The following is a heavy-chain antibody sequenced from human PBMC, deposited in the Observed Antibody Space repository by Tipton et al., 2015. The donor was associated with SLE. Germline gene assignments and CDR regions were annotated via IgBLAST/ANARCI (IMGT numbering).Heavy chain of an antibody. CDR3: AATFTAARGMDV. CDR1: GGSISSYY. V-gene: IGHV4-59*01. CDR2: IYYSGST. Sequence: TLSLTYTVSGGSISSYYWSWIRQPPGKGLEWIGYIYYSGSTNYNPSLKSRVTISVDTSKNQFSLKLSSVTAADTAVYYCAATFTAARGMDVWGQGTTVTVSS. D-gene: IGHD3-16*01. J-gene: IGHJ6*02.